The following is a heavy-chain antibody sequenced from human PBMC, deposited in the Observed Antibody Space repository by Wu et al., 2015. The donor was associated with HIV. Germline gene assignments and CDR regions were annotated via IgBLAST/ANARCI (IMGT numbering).Heavy chain of an antibody. CDR1: GYTFTSYS. Sequence: QVQLVQSGAEVKKPGASVKVSCKTSGYTFTSYSISWVRQAPGQGLEWMGWISAYNGNTNYAQKLQGRVTMTTDTSTSTAYMELRSLRSDDTAVYFCARVEFDSGWYNWFDPVGPGNSGHCLL. CDR3: ARVEFDSGWYNWFDP. V-gene: IGHV1-18*01. J-gene: IGHJ5*02. CDR2: ISAYNGNT. D-gene: IGHD6-19*01.